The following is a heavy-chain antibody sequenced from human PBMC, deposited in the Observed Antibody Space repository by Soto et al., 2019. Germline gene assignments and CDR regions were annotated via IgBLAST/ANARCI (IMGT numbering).Heavy chain of an antibody. Sequence: SVKVSCKASGGTFSSLDINWVRQAPGQGLEWMGGIISISETTNYAQIFQGRVSIVADISTSTAYMELSCLRSEDTAVYYCARALLSHSYDSGGYDSYFHAMDVWGQGTPVTVSS. CDR3: ARALLSHSYDSGGYDSYFHAMDV. CDR2: IISISETT. V-gene: IGHV1-69*06. D-gene: IGHD3-22*01. J-gene: IGHJ6*02. CDR1: GGTFSSLD.